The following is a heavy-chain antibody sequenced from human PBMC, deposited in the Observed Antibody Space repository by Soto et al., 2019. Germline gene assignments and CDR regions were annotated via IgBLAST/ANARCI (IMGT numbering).Heavy chain of an antibody. V-gene: IGHV3-9*01. Sequence: EVQLVESGGGLVQPGRSLRLSCAASGFTFDDYAMHWVRQAPGKGLEWVSGISWNSGSIGYADSVKGRFSISRDNAKNSLYLQMNSLRAEDTALYYCAMDVINNNYWGQGTLVTVSS. CDR1: GFTFDDYA. CDR2: ISWNSGSI. J-gene: IGHJ4*02. CDR3: AMDVINNNY.